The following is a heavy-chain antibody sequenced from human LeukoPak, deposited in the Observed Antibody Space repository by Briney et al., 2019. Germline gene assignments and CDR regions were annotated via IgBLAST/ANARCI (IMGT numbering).Heavy chain of an antibody. V-gene: IGHV6-1*01. CDR2: TYYRSRWYN. CDR1: GDSLSSNSAS. CDR3: ARVRLGLDY. J-gene: IGHJ4*02. D-gene: IGHD6-19*01. Sequence: SQTLSLICAISGDSLSSNSASWTWIRQSPSRGLEWLGRTYYRSRWYNDYATSVKTRVSINPDTSKNQFSLQLSSVTAADTAVYYCARVRLGLDYWGQGTLVTVSS.